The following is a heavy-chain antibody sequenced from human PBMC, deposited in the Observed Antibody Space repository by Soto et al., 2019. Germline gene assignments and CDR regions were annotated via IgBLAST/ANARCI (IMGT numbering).Heavy chain of an antibody. D-gene: IGHD3-3*02. CDR1: GYNFRSYG. J-gene: IGHJ6*02. V-gene: IGHV1-18*01. CDR3: VRDYHLGPRHGYGIDV. CDR2: ISPYTDQT. Sequence: VHLVQSGAEVRKPGASVKVSCKTSGYNFRSYGVSWVRQAPGQGFEWLGWISPYTDQTDYAQKFQGRLTLTTDTSTSTFYMDLRSLTSDDTAVYYCVRDYHLGPRHGYGIDVWGQGTTVIVSS.